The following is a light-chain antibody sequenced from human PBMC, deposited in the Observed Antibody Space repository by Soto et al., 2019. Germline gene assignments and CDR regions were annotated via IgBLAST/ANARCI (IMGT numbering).Light chain of an antibody. J-gene: IGKJ4*01. CDR3: QQYGNSPPLT. CDR1: QTFGSTY. Sequence: EVELTQSPGTLSLSPGERATLSCRASQTFGSTYLAWYQQKPGQAPRLLIYGASNRATGIPDRFSGSASGTNFTLTISRLEPEDFAVYYCQQYGNSPPLTFGGGTKVEIK. CDR2: GAS. V-gene: IGKV3-20*01.